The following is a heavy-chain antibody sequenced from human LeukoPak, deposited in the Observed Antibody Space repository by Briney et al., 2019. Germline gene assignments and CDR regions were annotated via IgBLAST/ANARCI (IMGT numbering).Heavy chain of an antibody. Sequence: GGSLRLSCAASGFTISSYGMSWVRQAPGKGLEWVSAISGSGGSTYYADSVKGRFTISRDNSKNTLYLQMNSLRAEDTAVYYCAKDLPAYYYGSGSYYDYWGQGTLVTVSS. D-gene: IGHD3-10*01. CDR1: GFTISSYG. J-gene: IGHJ4*02. CDR2: ISGSGGST. V-gene: IGHV3-23*01. CDR3: AKDLPAYYYGSGSYYDY.